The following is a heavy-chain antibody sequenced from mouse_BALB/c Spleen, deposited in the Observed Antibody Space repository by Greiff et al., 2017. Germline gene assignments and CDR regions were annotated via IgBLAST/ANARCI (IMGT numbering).Heavy chain of an antibody. CDR1: GYSFTGYY. CDR2: INPYNGAT. J-gene: IGHJ4*01. Sequence: VQLQQSGPELVKPGASVKISCKASGYSFTGYYMHWVKQSHVKSLEWIGRINPYNGATSYNQNFKDKASLTVDKSSSTAYMELHSLTSEDSAVYYCARSTMITTDGPYYAMDYWGQGTSVTVSS. CDR3: ARSTMITTDGPYYAMDY. V-gene: IGHV1-31*01. D-gene: IGHD2-4*01.